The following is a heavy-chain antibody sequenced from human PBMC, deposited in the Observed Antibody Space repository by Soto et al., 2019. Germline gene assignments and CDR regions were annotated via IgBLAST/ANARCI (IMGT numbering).Heavy chain of an antibody. CDR1: GYTFTGYY. Sequence: SVKVSCKASGYTFTGYYMHWVRQAPVQGLEWMGWINPNSGGTNYAQKFQGRVTMTRDTSISTAYMELSRLRSDDTAVYYCARQKGPRRDSSSSNWFDPWGQGTLVTVSS. J-gene: IGHJ5*02. CDR3: ARQKGPRRDSSSSNWFDP. V-gene: IGHV1-2*02. CDR2: INPNSGGT. D-gene: IGHD6-6*01.